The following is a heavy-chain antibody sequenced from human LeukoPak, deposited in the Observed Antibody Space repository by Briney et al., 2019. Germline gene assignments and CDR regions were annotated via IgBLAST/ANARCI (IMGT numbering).Heavy chain of an antibody. CDR3: AKVANCSGWLFDY. J-gene: IGHJ4*02. V-gene: IGHV3-23*01. CDR1: GFTFSSYA. CDR2: INGGGGGT. D-gene: IGHD6-19*01. Sequence: PGGSLRLSCAASGFTFSSYAMSWVRQAPGKGLEWVSAINGGGGGTYYADSVKGRFTISRDNSKNTLYLQMNSLRAEDTALYYCAKVANCSGWLFDYWGQGTLDSLFS.